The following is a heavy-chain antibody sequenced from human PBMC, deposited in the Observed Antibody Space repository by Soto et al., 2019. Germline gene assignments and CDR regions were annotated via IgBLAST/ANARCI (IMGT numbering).Heavy chain of an antibody. CDR2: ISSSGSTI. CDR3: ARARYDYIWGSYLNNDAFDI. V-gene: IGHV3-11*01. Sequence: GGSLRLSCAASGFTFSDYYMSWIRQAPGKGLEWVSYISSSGSTIYYAESVKGRFTIPRDNAKNSLYLQMNSLRAEDTAVYYCARARYDYIWGSYLNNDAFDIWGQGTMVTVSS. D-gene: IGHD3-16*01. CDR1: GFTFSDYY. J-gene: IGHJ3*02.